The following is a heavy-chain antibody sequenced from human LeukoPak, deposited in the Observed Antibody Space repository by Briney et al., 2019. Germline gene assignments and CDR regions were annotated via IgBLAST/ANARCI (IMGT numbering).Heavy chain of an antibody. CDR1: GFTFSSYS. J-gene: IGHJ6*02. CDR3: ARVPVAGRLGPSDSSGYGMDV. Sequence: PGGSLRLSCAASGFTFSSYSRNWVRQAPGKGLEWVSSISSSSSYIYYADSVKGRFTISRDNAKNSLYLQMNSLRAEDTAVYYCARVPVAGRLGPSDSSGYGMDVWGQGTTVSVSS. D-gene: IGHD3-22*01. CDR2: ISSSSSYI. V-gene: IGHV3-21*01.